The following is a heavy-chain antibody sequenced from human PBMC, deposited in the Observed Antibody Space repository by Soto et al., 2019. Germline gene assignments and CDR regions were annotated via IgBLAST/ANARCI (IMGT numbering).Heavy chain of an antibody. D-gene: IGHD6-13*01. CDR3: AAGEASSRNLAPYYLDF. J-gene: IGHJ4*02. V-gene: IGHV4-59*01. Sequence: SETLSLTCTVSGGPLRNYFWAWIRQPPGQGLEWIGYIHYSGTTSFFPSYNPSLRSRVTISEDTSKNQFSLKLLSVTTADTAVYFCAAGEASSRNLAPYYLDFWGQGSLVTVSS. CDR2: IHYSGTT. CDR1: GGPLRNYF.